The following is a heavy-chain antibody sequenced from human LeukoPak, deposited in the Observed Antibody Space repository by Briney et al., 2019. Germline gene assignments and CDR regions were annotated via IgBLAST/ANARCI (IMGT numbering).Heavy chain of an antibody. J-gene: IGHJ4*02. CDR3: ARARGGSYGPFDY. D-gene: IGHD5-18*01. CDR2: IWYDGSNK. V-gene: IGHV3-33*01. CDR1: GXTFSSYG. Sequence: PGGSLRLSCAASGXTFSSYGMHWVRQAPGKGLEWVAVIWYDGSNKYYADSVKGRFTISRDNSKNTLYLQMNSLRAEDTAVYYCARARGGSYGPFDYWGQGTLVTVSS.